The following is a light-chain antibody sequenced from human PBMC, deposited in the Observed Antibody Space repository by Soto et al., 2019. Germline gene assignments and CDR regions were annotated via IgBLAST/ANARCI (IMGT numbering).Light chain of an antibody. CDR3: QHRSNWPPELT. J-gene: IGKJ5*01. CDR2: DAS. Sequence: EIVLTQSPATLSLSPGERATLSCRASQSVSSYLAWYQQKPGQAPRLLIYDASTRATGSPARFSGSGSGTEFTFTISSLEPEDFAFYYCQHRSNWPPELTFGQGTRLEIK. V-gene: IGKV3-11*01. CDR1: QSVSSY.